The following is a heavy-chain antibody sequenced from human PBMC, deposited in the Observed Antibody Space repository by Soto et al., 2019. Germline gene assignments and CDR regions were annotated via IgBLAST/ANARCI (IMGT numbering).Heavy chain of an antibody. Sequence: GASVKVSCKASGYTFTKFHIHWVRQAPGQGLEWMGMIDPSGGGTRDAQRFQGRITMTRDTSTSRVYMELSSLTSEDTAVYYCAKSDSGSCQISDYWGQGTLVTVSS. D-gene: IGHD1-26*01. CDR2: IDPSGGGT. CDR1: GYTFTKFH. J-gene: IGHJ4*02. V-gene: IGHV1-46*01. CDR3: AKSDSGSCQISDY.